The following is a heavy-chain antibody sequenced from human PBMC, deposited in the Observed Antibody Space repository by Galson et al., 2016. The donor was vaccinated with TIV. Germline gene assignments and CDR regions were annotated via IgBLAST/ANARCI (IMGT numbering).Heavy chain of an antibody. CDR1: GFTFSSYF. Sequence: SLRLSCAASGFTFSSYFMNWVRQAPGKGLEWVANITPDGGEKHYVDSVKGRFTISRDNAKNSLYLQMSSLRAEDTAVYYCARVTTLTEVADIFEYWGQGALVTVSS. V-gene: IGHV3-7*01. CDR3: ARVTTLTEVADIFEY. D-gene: IGHD6-19*01. J-gene: IGHJ4*02. CDR2: ITPDGGEK.